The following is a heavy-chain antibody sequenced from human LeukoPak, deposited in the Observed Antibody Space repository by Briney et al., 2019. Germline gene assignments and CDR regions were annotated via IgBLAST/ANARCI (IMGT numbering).Heavy chain of an antibody. D-gene: IGHD1-14*01. V-gene: IGHV1-46*01. Sequence: ASVKVSCKAAGYTFTSYYMHWVRQAPGRGLEWMGIINPSGGSTSYAQKFQGRVTMTRDMSTSTVYMELSSLRSEDTAVYYRARDQSFSESLGTSFDYWGQGTLVTVSS. J-gene: IGHJ4*02. CDR2: INPSGGST. CDR1: GYTFTSYY. CDR3: ARDQSFSESLGTSFDY.